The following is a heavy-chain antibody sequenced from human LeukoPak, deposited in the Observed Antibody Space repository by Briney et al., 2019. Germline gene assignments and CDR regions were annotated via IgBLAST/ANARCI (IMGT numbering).Heavy chain of an antibody. J-gene: IGHJ4*02. CDR2: ISSSGSTR. CDR3: ARDSLGTPFDY. V-gene: IGHV3-11*01. Sequence: RGGSLRLSCAASGFTFSDYYMSWIRQAPGKGLAWVSYISSSGSTRYYADSVKGRFTISRDNAKNSLYLQMNSLRAEDTAVYYCARDSLGTPFDYWGQGTLVTVSS. D-gene: IGHD1-14*01. CDR1: GFTFSDYY.